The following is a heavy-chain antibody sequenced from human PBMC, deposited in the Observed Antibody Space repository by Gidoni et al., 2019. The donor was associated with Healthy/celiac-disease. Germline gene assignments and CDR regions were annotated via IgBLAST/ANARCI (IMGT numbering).Heavy chain of an antibody. CDR1: GYSFTSYW. CDR3: ARHPHTELSIAVAGDYYYYGMDV. D-gene: IGHD6-19*01. CDR2: IDPSDSYT. V-gene: IGHV5-10-1*03. J-gene: IGHJ6*02. Sequence: EVQLVQSGAEVKKPGESLRISCKGSGYSFTSYWISWVRQMPGKGLEWMGRIDPSDSYTNYSPSFQGHVTISADKSISTAYLQWSSLKASDTAMYYCARHPHTELSIAVAGDYYYYGMDVWGQGTTVTVSS.